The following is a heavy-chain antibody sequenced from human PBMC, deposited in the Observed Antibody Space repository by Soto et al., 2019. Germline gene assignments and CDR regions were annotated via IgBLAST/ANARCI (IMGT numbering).Heavy chain of an antibody. J-gene: IGHJ6*02. CDR1: GGTFSSYA. V-gene: IGHV1-69*06. CDR2: IIPIFGTA. Sequence: SVKVSCKASGGTFSSYAISWVRQAPGQGLEWMGGIIPIFGTANYAQKFQGRVTITADKSTSTAYMERSSLRSEDTAVYYCARASKTNIAVAGPYYSMDVWGQGTTVTVSS. CDR3: ARASKTNIAVAGPYYSMDV. D-gene: IGHD6-19*01.